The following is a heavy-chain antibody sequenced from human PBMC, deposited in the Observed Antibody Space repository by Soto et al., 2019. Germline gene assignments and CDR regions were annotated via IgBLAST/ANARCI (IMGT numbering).Heavy chain of an antibody. D-gene: IGHD4-17*01. CDR1: GFTFSDSW. CDR2: INSDESST. V-gene: IGHV3-74*01. J-gene: IGHJ6*02. Sequence: EVQLVESGGGLVQPGGSLRLSCAAAGFTFSDSWMHWVRQAPGKGLEWVSRINSDESSTSYADSVKGRYTNSRDNAKNTLYLQMNSLRAEDTAVYYCARERDTVNKRNGMDVWGQGTTVTVSS. CDR3: ARERDTVNKRNGMDV.